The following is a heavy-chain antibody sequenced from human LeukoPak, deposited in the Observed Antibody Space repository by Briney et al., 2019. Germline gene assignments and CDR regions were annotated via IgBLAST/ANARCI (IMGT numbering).Heavy chain of an antibody. J-gene: IGHJ4*02. D-gene: IGHD3-3*01. Sequence: PSETLSLTCTVPGGSISSSSYYWGWIRQPPGKGLEWIGSIYYSGSTYYNPSLKSRVTISVDTSKTQFSLKLSSVTAADTAVYYCARDGRFLEWLYFDYWGQGTLVTVSS. V-gene: IGHV4-39*07. CDR2: IYYSGST. CDR1: GGSISSSSYY. CDR3: ARDGRFLEWLYFDY.